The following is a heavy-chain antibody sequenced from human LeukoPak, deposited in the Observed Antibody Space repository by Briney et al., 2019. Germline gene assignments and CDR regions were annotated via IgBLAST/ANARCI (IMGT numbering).Heavy chain of an antibody. CDR2: IVPVIEIA. CDR1: GGTLITHI. Sequence: GASVKVSCKASGGTLITHIINWVRQAPGQGLEWMGRIVPVIEIANYAQKFQGRVTMTRNTSISTAYMELSSLRSEDTAVYYCARALRSSLLFLVYWGQGTLVTVSS. V-gene: IGHV1-69*02. D-gene: IGHD2/OR15-2a*01. CDR3: ARALRSSLLFLVY. J-gene: IGHJ4*02.